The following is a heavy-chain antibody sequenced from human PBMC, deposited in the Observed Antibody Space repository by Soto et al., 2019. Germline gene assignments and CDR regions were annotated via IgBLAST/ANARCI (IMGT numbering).Heavy chain of an antibody. D-gene: IGHD3-10*01. CDR1: GFTLSRYW. CDR2: MNEDGGTT. V-gene: IGHV3-74*01. CDR3: ARDLSGRADV. J-gene: IGHJ6*01. Sequence: GRYLRLSCAASGFTLSRYWMHWVRQAPGKGLVWVSRMNEDGGTTDYADSVKGRFTISRDNAKNTLYLQMNSLRVEDTAVYYCARDLSGRADV.